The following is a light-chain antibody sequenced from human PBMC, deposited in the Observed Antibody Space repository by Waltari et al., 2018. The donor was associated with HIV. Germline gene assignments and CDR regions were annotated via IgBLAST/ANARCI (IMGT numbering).Light chain of an antibody. Sequence: QSALTQPASVSGSPGQSITISCTGANTDIGLYNLFSWYRQHPDTAPQLVIYGVNTRPSGVSDRFSGSKSGNTASPTISSLQAEDEADYYCSSYTNTDILLFGGGTKLTVL. CDR2: GVN. J-gene: IGLJ2*01. CDR1: NTDIGLYNL. CDR3: SSYTNTDILL. V-gene: IGLV2-14*01.